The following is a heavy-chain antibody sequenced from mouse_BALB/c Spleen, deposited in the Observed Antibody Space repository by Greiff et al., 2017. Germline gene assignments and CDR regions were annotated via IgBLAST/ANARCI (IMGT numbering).Heavy chain of an antibody. D-gene: IGHD2-1*01. J-gene: IGHJ3*01. CDR1: GFSLTSYG. CDR2: IWSGGST. Sequence: VQRVESGPGLVQPSQSLSITCTVSGFSLTSYGVHWVRQSPGKGLEWLGVIWSGGSTDYNAAFISRLSISKDNSKSQVFFKMNSLQANDTAIYYCARIYYGNYGFAYWGQGTLVTVSA. V-gene: IGHV2-2*02. CDR3: ARIYYGNYGFAY.